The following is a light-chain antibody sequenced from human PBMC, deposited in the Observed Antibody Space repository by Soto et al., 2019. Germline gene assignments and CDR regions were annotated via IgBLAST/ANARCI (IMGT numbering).Light chain of an antibody. J-gene: IGLJ1*01. CDR3: TSYTSSSARV. CDR2: EVS. V-gene: IGLV2-14*01. Sequence: ALTQPASVSGSPGQSITISCTGTSSDVGGYDYVSWYQQHPGKAPKLIIYEVSNRPSGISNRFSGSKSGNTASLTISGLQAEDEADYYCTSYTSSSARVFGAGTKVTVL. CDR1: SSDVGGYDY.